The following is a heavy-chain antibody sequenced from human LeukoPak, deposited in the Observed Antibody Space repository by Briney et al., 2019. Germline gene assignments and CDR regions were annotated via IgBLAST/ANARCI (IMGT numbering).Heavy chain of an antibody. CDR2: IYYTGGT. CDR1: GGSITSSSYY. J-gene: IGHJ5*02. V-gene: IGHV4-39*01. D-gene: IGHD4-23*01. Sequence: SETLSLTCTVSGGSITSSSYYWGWIRQPPEKGLEWIGSIYYTGGTNYSPSLKSRVTISVDTSKNQFSLKLSSVTAADTAVYYCARGSYGGNSARFDPWGQGTLVTVSS. CDR3: ARGSYGGNSARFDP.